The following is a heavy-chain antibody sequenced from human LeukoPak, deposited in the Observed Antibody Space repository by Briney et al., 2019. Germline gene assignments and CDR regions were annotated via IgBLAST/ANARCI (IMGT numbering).Heavy chain of an antibody. CDR1: GYSISSGYY. V-gene: IGHV4-61*01. J-gene: IGHJ6*03. CDR3: ARVRGYYYMDV. CDR2: IYYSGST. Sequence: SETLSLTCTVSGYSISSGYYWSWIRQPPGKGLEWIAYIYYSGSTNYNPSLKSRVTISVDTSKNQFSLKLSSVTAADTAVYYCARVRGYYYMDVWGRGTTVTVSS.